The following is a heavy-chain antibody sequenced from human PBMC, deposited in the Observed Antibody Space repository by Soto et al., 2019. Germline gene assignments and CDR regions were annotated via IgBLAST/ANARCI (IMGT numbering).Heavy chain of an antibody. CDR2: IIPIFGTA. V-gene: IGHV1-69*13. CDR1: GGTFSSYA. D-gene: IGHD3-10*01. Sequence: SVKFSCKASGGTFSSYAISWVRQAPGQGLEWMGGIIPIFGTANYAQKFQGRVTITADESTSTAYMELSSLRSEDTAVYYCAIVYGSGSYYNVIHFDYWGKGTLVTVS. J-gene: IGHJ4*02. CDR3: AIVYGSGSYYNVIHFDY.